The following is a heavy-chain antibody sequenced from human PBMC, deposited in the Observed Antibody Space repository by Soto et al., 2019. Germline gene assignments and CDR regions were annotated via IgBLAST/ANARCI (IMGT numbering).Heavy chain of an antibody. J-gene: IGHJ6*02. V-gene: IGHV5-51*01. Sequence: PGESLKISCKGSGYSFTSYWIGWVRQMPGKGLEWMGIIYPGDSDTRYSPSFQGQVTISADKSISTAHLQWSSLKASDTAMYYCARQVHYDSSGYYYYYGMDVWGQGTTVTVSS. D-gene: IGHD3-22*01. CDR2: IYPGDSDT. CDR3: ARQVHYDSSGYYYYYGMDV. CDR1: GYSFTSYW.